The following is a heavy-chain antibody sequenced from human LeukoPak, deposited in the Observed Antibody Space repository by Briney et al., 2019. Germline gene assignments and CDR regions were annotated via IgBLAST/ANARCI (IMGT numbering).Heavy chain of an antibody. D-gene: IGHD3-3*01. Sequence: PGGSLRLSCAASGFTFSSYGMHWVRQAPGKGLEWVANIKQDGSEKYYVDSVKGRFTISRDNAKNSLYLQMNSLRAEDTAVYYCARFPGEDYDFWSVDYWGQGTLVTVSS. J-gene: IGHJ4*02. CDR2: IKQDGSEK. V-gene: IGHV3-7*01. CDR1: GFTFSSYG. CDR3: ARFPGEDYDFWSVDY.